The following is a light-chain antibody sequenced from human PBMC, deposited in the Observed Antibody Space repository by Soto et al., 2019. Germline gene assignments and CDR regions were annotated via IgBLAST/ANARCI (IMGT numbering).Light chain of an antibody. V-gene: IGKV3-20*01. CDR2: GAS. CDR1: QSVSSSS. Sequence: EIVLTQSPGTLSLSPVERATLSCMASQSVSSSSLAWYQQKPGQAPRLLIYGASSRATGIPDRFSGSGSGTDFTLTISRLEPEDFAVYYCQQYGSSALTFGGGTRWIS. CDR3: QQYGSSALT. J-gene: IGKJ4*01.